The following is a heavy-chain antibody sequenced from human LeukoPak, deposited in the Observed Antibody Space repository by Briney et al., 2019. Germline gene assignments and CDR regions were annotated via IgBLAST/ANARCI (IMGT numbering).Heavy chain of an antibody. CDR3: ARGHDSSGYYSLDY. J-gene: IGHJ4*02. CDR1: GFTFTSSA. CDR2: IVVGSGNT. Sequence: SVKVSCKASGFTFTSSAMQWVRQARGQRLEWIGWIVVGSGNTNYAQKFQERVTITRDMSTSTAYMELSSLRSEDTAVYYCARGHDSSGYYSLDYWGQGTLVTVSS. D-gene: IGHD3-22*01. V-gene: IGHV1-58*02.